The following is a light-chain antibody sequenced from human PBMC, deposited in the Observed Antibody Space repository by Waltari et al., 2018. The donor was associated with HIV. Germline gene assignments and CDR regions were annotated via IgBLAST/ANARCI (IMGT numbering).Light chain of an antibody. CDR1: QNVTSNF. Sequence: EIVLTQSPGTLSLSPGERATISCRASQNVTSNFLAWYQQRPGQAPRLLIYNSSTRATGIPDRISGDGSGTDFTLTINRLEPGDFAMYYCQQYGRSPFTFGPGAQVDI. J-gene: IGKJ3*01. V-gene: IGKV3-20*01. CDR3: QQYGRSPFT. CDR2: NSS.